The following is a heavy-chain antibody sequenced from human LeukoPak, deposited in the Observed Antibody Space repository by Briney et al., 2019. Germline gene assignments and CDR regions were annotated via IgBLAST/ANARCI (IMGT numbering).Heavy chain of an antibody. CDR1: GGSFSGYY. Sequence: SETLSLTCAVYGGSFSGYYWSWIRQPPGKGLEWIGEINHSGSTNYNPSLKSRVTISVDTPKNQFSLKLSSVTAADTAVYYCARGGGDYDYVWGSYRLGYYYYMDVWGKGTTVTVSS. J-gene: IGHJ6*03. V-gene: IGHV4-34*01. CDR2: INHSGST. CDR3: ARGGGDYDYVWGSYRLGYYYYMDV. D-gene: IGHD3-16*02.